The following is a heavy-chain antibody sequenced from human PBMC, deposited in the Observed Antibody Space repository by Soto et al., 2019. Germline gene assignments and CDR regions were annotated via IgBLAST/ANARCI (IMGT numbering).Heavy chain of an antibody. CDR3: ERDTSGEGLDY. D-gene: IGHD3-10*01. CDR2: ISSSGTSGSTI. V-gene: IGHV3-11*01. J-gene: IGHJ4*02. Sequence: PGGSLRLSCAASGFTFSDYYMSWIRQAPGKGLEWVSYISSSGTSGSTIYYADSVKGRFTISRDNAKNSLYLQMNSLRAEDTAVYYCERDTSGEGLDYWGQVTLVTVSS. CDR1: GFTFSDYY.